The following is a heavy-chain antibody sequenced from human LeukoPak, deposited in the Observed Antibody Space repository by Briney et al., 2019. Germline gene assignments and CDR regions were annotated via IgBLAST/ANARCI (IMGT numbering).Heavy chain of an antibody. V-gene: IGHV4-34*01. CDR3: ARAVRQWLVRIDY. Sequence: KPSETLSLNCAVYGGSFSGYYWSWIRQPPGKGLGWIGEINHSGSTNYNPSLKSRVTISVDTSKNQFSLKLSTVTAADTAVYYCARAVRQWLVRIDYWGQGTLVTVSS. CDR1: GGSFSGYY. CDR2: INHSGST. D-gene: IGHD6-19*01. J-gene: IGHJ4*02.